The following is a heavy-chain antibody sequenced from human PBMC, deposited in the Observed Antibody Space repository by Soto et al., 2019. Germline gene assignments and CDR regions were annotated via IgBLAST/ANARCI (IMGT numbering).Heavy chain of an antibody. Sequence: QVQLQESGPGLVRPSETLSLTCAVSGYSISSDYYWGWIRQPPGKGLEWIGGIYHSGSTYYNPSLKSRVTISVNTYKNQFSLRLSSVTAADTAVYYCVRGVMGATTYFDYWGQGTLVTVSS. V-gene: IGHV4-38-2*01. CDR3: VRGVMGATTYFDY. J-gene: IGHJ4*02. CDR1: GYSISSDYY. CDR2: IYHSGST. D-gene: IGHD1-26*01.